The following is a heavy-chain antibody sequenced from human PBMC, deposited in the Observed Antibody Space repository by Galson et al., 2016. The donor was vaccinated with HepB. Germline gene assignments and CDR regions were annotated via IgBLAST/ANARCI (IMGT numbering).Heavy chain of an antibody. Sequence: CAISGDSVSSNSAAWNWIRQSPSRGLEWLGRTYYRSKWYNDYAVSVKSRISINPDTSKNQFSLQLNSVTPEATAVYYCARHPWLPGGAWGQGTLVTVSS. D-gene: IGHD5-12*01. CDR3: ARHPWLPGGA. J-gene: IGHJ5*02. CDR1: GDSVSSNSAA. V-gene: IGHV6-1*01. CDR2: TYYRSKWYN.